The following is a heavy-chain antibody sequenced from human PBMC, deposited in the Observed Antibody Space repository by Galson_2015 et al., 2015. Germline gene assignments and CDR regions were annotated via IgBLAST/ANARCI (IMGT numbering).Heavy chain of an antibody. CDR3: ARVRYYYDSSGYYLDY. CDR2: ISSSGSTI. CDR1: GFTFSDYY. J-gene: IGHJ4*02. V-gene: IGHV3-11*01. D-gene: IGHD3-22*01. Sequence: SLRLSCAASGFTFSDYYMSWIRQAPGKGLEWVSYISSSGSTIYYADSVKGRFTISRDNAKNSLYLQMNSLRAEDTAVYYCARVRYYYDSSGYYLDYWGQGTLVTVSS.